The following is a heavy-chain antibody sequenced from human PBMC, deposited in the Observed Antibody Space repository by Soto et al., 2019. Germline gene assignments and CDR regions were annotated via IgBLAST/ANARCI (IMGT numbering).Heavy chain of an antibody. CDR1: GGSFSGYY. Sequence: SETLSLTCAVYGGSFSGYYWSWIRQPPGKGLEWIGEINHSGSTNYNPSLKSRVTISVDTSKNQFSLKLSSVTAADTAVYYCARGRVVGNAVYYYMDVWGKGTTVTVSS. CDR3: ARGRVVGNAVYYYMDV. J-gene: IGHJ6*03. D-gene: IGHD3-3*01. CDR2: INHSGST. V-gene: IGHV4-34*01.